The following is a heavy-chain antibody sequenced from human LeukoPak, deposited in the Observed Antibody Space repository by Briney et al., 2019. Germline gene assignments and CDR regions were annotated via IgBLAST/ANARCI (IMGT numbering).Heavy chain of an antibody. V-gene: IGHV5-51*01. D-gene: IGHD5-12*01. Sequence: GESLKISCKGSGYSFTSYWIGWVRQMPGKGLEWMGIIYPGDSDTRYSPSFQGPVTISADKSISTAYLQWSSLKASDTAMYYCARLGIVATINSNWFDPWGQGTLVTVSS. J-gene: IGHJ5*02. CDR2: IYPGDSDT. CDR1: GYSFTSYW. CDR3: ARLGIVATINSNWFDP.